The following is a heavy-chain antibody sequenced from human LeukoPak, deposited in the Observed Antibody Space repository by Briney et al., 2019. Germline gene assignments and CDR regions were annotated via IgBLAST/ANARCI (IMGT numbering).Heavy chain of an antibody. CDR3: ARDRAESAWGLYDYVWGSYRHYYYYYMDV. J-gene: IGHJ6*03. CDR2: IKQDGSEK. CDR1: GFTFSSYW. V-gene: IGHV3-7*01. Sequence: GGSLRLSCAASGFTFSSYWMSWVRQAPGKGLEWVANIKQDGSEKYSVDSVKGRFTISRDNAKNSLYLQMNSLRAEDTAVYYCARDRAESAWGLYDYVWGSYRHYYYYYMDVWGKGTTVTVSS. D-gene: IGHD3-16*02.